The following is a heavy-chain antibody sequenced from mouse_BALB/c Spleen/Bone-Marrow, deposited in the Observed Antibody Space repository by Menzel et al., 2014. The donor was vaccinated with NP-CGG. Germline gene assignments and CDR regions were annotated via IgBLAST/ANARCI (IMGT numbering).Heavy chain of an antibody. CDR2: IYPGSGST. CDR1: GYIFTSYW. D-gene: IGHD2-2*01. J-gene: IGHJ3*01. V-gene: IGHV1-76*01. Sequence: VQGVESGAELVRPGASVKLSCKTSGYIFTSYWIHWVTQGSGQGLEWIARIYPGSGSTYYNEKFEGKATLTADKSSSTAYMQLSSLKSEDSAVYFCASGVTTGWFVYWGQGTLVTVSA. CDR3: ASGVTTGWFVY.